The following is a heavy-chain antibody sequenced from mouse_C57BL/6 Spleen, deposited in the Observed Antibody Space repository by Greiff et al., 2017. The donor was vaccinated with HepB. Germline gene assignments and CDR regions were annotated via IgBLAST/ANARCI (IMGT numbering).Heavy chain of an antibody. J-gene: IGHJ2*01. V-gene: IGHV1-22*01. D-gene: IGHD1-1*01. CDR3: ASYYYGSSYYFDY. Sequence: EVQLQQSGPELVKPGASVKMSCKASGYTFTDYNMHWVKQSHGKSLEWIGYINPNNGGTSYNQEFKGKATLTVNKSSSTAYMELRSLTSEDSAVYYCASYYYGSSYYFDYWGQGTTLTVSS. CDR1: GYTFTDYN. CDR2: INPNNGGT.